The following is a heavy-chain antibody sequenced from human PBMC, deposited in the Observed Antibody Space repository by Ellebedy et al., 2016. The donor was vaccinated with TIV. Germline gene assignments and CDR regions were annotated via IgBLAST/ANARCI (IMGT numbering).Heavy chain of an antibody. CDR1: GGSISSYY. CDR2: IYYSGST. CDR3: ARHWGQWIVQDRGNWFDP. D-gene: IGHD6-19*01. V-gene: IGHV4-59*08. Sequence: SETLSLTCTVSGGSISSYYWSWIRQPPGKGLEWIGYIYYSGSTNYNPSLKSRVTISVDTSKNQFSLKLSSVTAADTAVYYCARHWGQWIVQDRGNWFDPWGQGTLVTVSS. J-gene: IGHJ5*02.